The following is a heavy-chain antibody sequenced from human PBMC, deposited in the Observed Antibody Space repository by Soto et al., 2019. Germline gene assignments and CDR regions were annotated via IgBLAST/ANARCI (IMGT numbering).Heavy chain of an antibody. CDR3: ARGGGSDSFDY. J-gene: IGHJ4*01. CDR1: GASITFGGYS. CDR2: INHLETT. V-gene: IGHV4-30-2*01. D-gene: IGHD1-26*01. Sequence: SETLSLTCTVSGASITFGGYSWSWIRQTPGKGLEWIGYINHLETTFYNPSFESRLTLSIDRAKNQFSLKLHSMSAAARAVYFCARGGGSDSFDYWGHGILVTVSS.